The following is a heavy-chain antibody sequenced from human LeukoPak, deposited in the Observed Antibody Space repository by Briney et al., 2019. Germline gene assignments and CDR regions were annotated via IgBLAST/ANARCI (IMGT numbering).Heavy chain of an antibody. CDR1: GFTFSSYA. D-gene: IGHD1-26*01. CDR3: AIRKGATSFDY. Sequence: GGSLRLSCAASGFTFSSYAMSWVRQAPGKGLEWVSAISGSGGSTYYADPVKGRFTISRDNSKNTLYLQMNSLRAEDTAVYYCAIRKGATSFDYWGQGTLVTVSS. J-gene: IGHJ4*02. V-gene: IGHV3-23*01. CDR2: ISGSGGST.